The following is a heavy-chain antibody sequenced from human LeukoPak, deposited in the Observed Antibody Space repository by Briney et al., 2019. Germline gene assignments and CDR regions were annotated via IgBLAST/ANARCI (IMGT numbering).Heavy chain of an antibody. Sequence: GGSLRLSCAASGFTFSSYAMHWVRQAPGKGLEWVAVISYDGSNKYCADSVKGRFTISRDNSKNTLYLQMNSLRAEDTAVYYCARGYGEHPWDDYYYGMDVWGQGTTVTVSS. CDR2: ISYDGSNK. CDR1: GFTFSSYA. V-gene: IGHV3-30-3*01. J-gene: IGHJ6*02. D-gene: IGHD4-17*01. CDR3: ARGYGEHPWDDYYYGMDV.